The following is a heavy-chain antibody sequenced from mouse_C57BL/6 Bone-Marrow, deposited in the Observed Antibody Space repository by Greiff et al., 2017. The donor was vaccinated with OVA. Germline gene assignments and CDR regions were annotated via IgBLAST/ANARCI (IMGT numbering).Heavy chain of an antibody. J-gene: IGHJ2*01. Sequence: EVKLMESGGGLVKPGGSLKLSCAASGFTFSDYGMHWVRQAPEKGLEWVAYISSGSSHIYYADTVKGRFTSSRDNAKSTLFLQMCSLRSEDTAMYYCAMLYYFDYWGQGTTLTVSS. CDR3: AMLYYFDY. CDR1: GFTFSDYG. V-gene: IGHV5-17*01. CDR2: ISSGSSHI.